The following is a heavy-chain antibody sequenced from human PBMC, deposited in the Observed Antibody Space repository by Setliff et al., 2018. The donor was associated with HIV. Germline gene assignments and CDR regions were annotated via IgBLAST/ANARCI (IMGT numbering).Heavy chain of an antibody. CDR3: ARGGVRGYSYGEAFDI. Sequence: KVSCKTSGYTFTSYDINWVRQAPGQGLEWMGGIISIFDKANYAQKFHGRLTITADDSTRTVYMELNSLGSGDTAVYYCARGGVRGYSYGEAFDIWGQGTLVTVSS. D-gene: IGHD5-18*01. CDR1: GYTFTSYD. J-gene: IGHJ3*02. V-gene: IGHV1-69*01. CDR2: IISIFDKA.